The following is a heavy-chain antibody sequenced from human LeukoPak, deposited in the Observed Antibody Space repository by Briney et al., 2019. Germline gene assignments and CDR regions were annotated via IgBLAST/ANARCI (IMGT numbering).Heavy chain of an antibody. J-gene: IGHJ4*02. CDR2: LRGSGGST. D-gene: IGHD5-18*01. Sequence: GGSLRLFCAASGFTFSSYAMRWVPEAPGKGLEWGPALRGSGGSTYYADSVEVLFTISRDNSKNTLYLQMNSLRAEDTAVYYCAKDSSDGYIYPYFDYWGQGTLVTVSS. CDR1: GFTFSSYA. V-gene: IGHV3-23*01. CDR3: AKDSSDGYIYPYFDY.